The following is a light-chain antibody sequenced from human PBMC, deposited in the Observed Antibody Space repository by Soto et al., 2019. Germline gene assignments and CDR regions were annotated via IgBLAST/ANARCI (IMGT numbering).Light chain of an antibody. CDR3: QQYGMSPYT. CDR2: GAS. CDR1: QTVSNNY. Sequence: EIVLTQSPGTLSMSPGERATLYCRASQTVSNNYLAWHQQKPGQAPRLLIYGASSRATGISDRFSGSGSGTDFTLTISRLEPEDFAVYYCQQYGMSPYTFGQGTKLEIK. J-gene: IGKJ2*01. V-gene: IGKV3-20*01.